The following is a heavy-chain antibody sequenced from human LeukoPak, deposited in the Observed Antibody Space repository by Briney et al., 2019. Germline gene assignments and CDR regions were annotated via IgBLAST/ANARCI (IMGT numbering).Heavy chain of an antibody. CDR1: GGSFSGYY. V-gene: IGHV4-34*01. Sequence: SETLSLTCAVYGGSFSGYYWSWIRQPPGKGLEWIGEINHSGSTNYNPSLKSRVTISVDTSKNQFSLKLSSVTAADTAVYYCARGRRRGYYYDSSGYSPPDYWGQGTLVTVSS. CDR2: INHSGST. CDR3: ARGRRRGYYYDSSGYSPPDY. D-gene: IGHD3-22*01. J-gene: IGHJ4*02.